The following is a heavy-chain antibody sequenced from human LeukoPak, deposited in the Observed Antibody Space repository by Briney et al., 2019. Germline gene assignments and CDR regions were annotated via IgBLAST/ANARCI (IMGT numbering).Heavy chain of an antibody. V-gene: IGHV3-30*02. CDR2: MRYGGSNK. Sequence: GGSLRLSCAASGFTFSRYGMHWVREARGKGVEGVAFMRYGGSNKYYADCVKERFNISRENSKKTVYVKMNRLRAEDTAAYYCAKVRFTDIVVVPAAHFYYWGQGTLVTVSS. D-gene: IGHD2-2*01. CDR3: AKVRFTDIVVVPAAHFYY. CDR1: GFTFSRYG. J-gene: IGHJ4*02.